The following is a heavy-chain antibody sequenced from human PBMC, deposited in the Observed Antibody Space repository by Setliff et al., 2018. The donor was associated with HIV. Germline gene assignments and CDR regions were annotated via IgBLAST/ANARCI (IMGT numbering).Heavy chain of an antibody. V-gene: IGHV1-46*01. CDR1: GHTFANSY. Sequence: GASVKVSCKASGHTFANSYLHWVRQGPGQGLEWMGIMNPDDGGTQYAQNFRGRASMTRDTSTTTVYMELYSLRSEDTAVYHCARSDISGTGYFDSWGQGTLVTVSS. J-gene: IGHJ4*02. CDR3: ARSDISGTGYFDS. D-gene: IGHD1-20*01. CDR2: MNPDDGGT.